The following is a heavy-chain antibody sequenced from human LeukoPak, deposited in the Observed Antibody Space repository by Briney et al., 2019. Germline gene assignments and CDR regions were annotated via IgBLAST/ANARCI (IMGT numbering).Heavy chain of an antibody. CDR2: IYYSGST. CDR1: GGSISSYY. D-gene: IGHD1-26*01. J-gene: IGHJ6*03. CDR3: ARGLGGSYYYYYYMDV. V-gene: IGHV4-59*12. Sequence: SETLSLTCTVSGGSISSYYWSWIRQPPGKGLEWIGYIYYSGSTNYNPSLKSRVTISVDTSKNQFSLKLSSVTAADTAVYYCARGLGGSYYYYYYMDVWGKGTTVTVSS.